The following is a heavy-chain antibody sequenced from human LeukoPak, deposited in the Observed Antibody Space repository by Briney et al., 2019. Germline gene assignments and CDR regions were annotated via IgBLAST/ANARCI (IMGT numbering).Heavy chain of an antibody. Sequence: DSVKGRFTISRDNAKNSLYLQMNSLRAEDTAVYYCARQWLVNYFDYWGQGTLDTVSS. D-gene: IGHD6-19*01. V-gene: IGHV3-7*01. CDR3: ARQWLVNYFDY. J-gene: IGHJ4*02.